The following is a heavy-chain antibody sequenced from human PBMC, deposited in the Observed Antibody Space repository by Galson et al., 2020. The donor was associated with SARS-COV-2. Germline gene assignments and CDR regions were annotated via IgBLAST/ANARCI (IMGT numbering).Heavy chain of an antibody. Sequence: QLGESLQISCAASGFTFSSYGMHWVRQAPGKGLEWVAVIWYDGSNKYYADSVKGRFTISRDNSKNTLYLQMNSLRAEDTAVYYCAKQKDFWSGYYTFDYWGQGTLVTVSS. CDR1: GFTFSSYG. CDR3: AKQKDFWSGYYTFDY. V-gene: IGHV3-33*06. D-gene: IGHD3-3*01. J-gene: IGHJ4*02. CDR2: IWYDGSNK.